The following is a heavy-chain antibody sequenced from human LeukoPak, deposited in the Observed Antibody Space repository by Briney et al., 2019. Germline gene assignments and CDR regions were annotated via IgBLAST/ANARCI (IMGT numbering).Heavy chain of an antibody. CDR1: GFIFSRYG. V-gene: IGHV3-30*18. Sequence: GRSMRLSCAASGFIFSRYGMYWVRQAPGKGLEWMAVISYDGSNKYYADSVRGRFIISRDDSKNTLYLQMNSLRIDDTAVYYCAKDGAPYDSPTEGWFDPWGQGTLVTASS. CDR3: AKDGAPYDSPTEGWFDP. CDR2: ISYDGSNK. D-gene: IGHD3-22*01. J-gene: IGHJ5*02.